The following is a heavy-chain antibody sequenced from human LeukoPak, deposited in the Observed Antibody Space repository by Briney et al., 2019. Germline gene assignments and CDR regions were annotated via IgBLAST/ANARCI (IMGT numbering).Heavy chain of an antibody. D-gene: IGHD1-7*01. CDR1: GGSFSGYY. J-gene: IGHJ6*03. V-gene: IGHV4-34*01. Sequence: SETLSLTCAVYGGSFSGYYWSWIRQPPGKGLEWIGEINHSGSTNYNPSLKSRVTISVDTSKNQFSLKLSSVTAADTAVYYCARGRRELLKPVRYHYYMDVWGKGTTVTVSS. CDR3: ARGRRELLKPVRYHYYMDV. CDR2: INHSGST.